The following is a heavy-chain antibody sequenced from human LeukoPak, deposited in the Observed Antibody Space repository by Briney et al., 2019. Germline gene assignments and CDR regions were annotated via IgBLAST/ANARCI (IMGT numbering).Heavy chain of an antibody. CDR3: ARDGNYYDSSGYYYADY. CDR1: GYTFTGYY. J-gene: IGHJ4*02. D-gene: IGHD3-22*01. CDR2: INPNSGGT. Sequence: GASVKVSCEASGYTFTGYYMHWVRQAPGQGLEWMGWINPNSGGTNYAQKFQGRVTMTRDTSISTAYMELSRLRSDDTAVYYCARDGNYYDSSGYYYADYWGQGTLVTVSS. V-gene: IGHV1-2*02.